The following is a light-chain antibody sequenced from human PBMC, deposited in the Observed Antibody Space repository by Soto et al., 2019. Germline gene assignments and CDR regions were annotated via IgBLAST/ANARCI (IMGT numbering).Light chain of an antibody. CDR1: QSVSSSS. Sequence: EIVLTQSPGTLSLSPGERATLSYRASQSVSSSSLAWYQQKPGQAPRLLIYNTSSRPTGVPDRFSGSGSETDFTLIISRLEPEYFALYYCQHYGSSRPTFGQGTKVEIK. CDR2: NTS. V-gene: IGKV3-20*01. CDR3: QHYGSSRPT. J-gene: IGKJ1*01.